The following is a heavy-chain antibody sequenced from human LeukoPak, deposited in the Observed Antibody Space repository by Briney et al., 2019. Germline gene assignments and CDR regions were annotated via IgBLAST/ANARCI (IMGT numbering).Heavy chain of an antibody. CDR3: ARDRGSSGWYYFDY. D-gene: IGHD6-19*01. CDR1: GFTFSHYS. CDR2: ISSSSSFI. Sequence: SGGSPRLSCAASGFTFSHYSMNWVRQAPGKGLEWVSSISSSSSFIYYADPVKGRFTISRNNAKNSLYLQMNSLRAEDTAVYYCARDRGSSGWYYFDYWGQGTLVTVSS. V-gene: IGHV3-21*01. J-gene: IGHJ4*02.